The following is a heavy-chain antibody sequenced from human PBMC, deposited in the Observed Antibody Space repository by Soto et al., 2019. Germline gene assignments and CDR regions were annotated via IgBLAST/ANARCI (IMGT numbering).Heavy chain of an antibody. CDR3: ARERRRYGSGWSGPNRPRDGYGMDV. D-gene: IGHD6-13*01. CDR1: GGSISSSNW. J-gene: IGHJ6*04. Sequence: QVQLQESGPGLVKPSGTLSLTCAVSGGSISSSNWWRWVRQPPGKGLEWIGEIYDRGTTNYNPSLKSRVSISVDTSKDQFSLIVSSVTAADTAVYFCARERRRYGSGWSGPNRPRDGYGMDVWGKGTTVIVSS. V-gene: IGHV4-4*02. CDR2: IYDRGTT.